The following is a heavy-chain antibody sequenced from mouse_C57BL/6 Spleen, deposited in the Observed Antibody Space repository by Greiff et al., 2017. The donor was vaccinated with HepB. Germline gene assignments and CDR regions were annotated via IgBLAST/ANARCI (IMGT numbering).Heavy chain of an antibody. D-gene: IGHD1-1*01. CDR1: GYTFTDYN. CDR2: INPNNGGT. J-gene: IGHJ1*03. Sequence: EVQLKQSGPELVKPGASVKIPCKASGYTFTDYNMDWVKQSHGKSLEWIGDINPNNGGTIYNQKFKGKATLTVDKSSSTAYMELRSLTSEDTAVYYCARGEDYYGTWYFDVWGTGTTVTVSS. CDR3: ARGEDYYGTWYFDV. V-gene: IGHV1-18*01.